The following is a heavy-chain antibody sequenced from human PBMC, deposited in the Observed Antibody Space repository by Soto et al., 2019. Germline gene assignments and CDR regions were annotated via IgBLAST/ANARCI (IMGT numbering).Heavy chain of an antibody. CDR2: IGSSSVAI. D-gene: IGHD4-17*01. CDR3: ARAALYGYDF. J-gene: IGHJ4*02. V-gene: IGHV3-48*02. Sequence: EVQLVESGGGLIQPGGSLRLSCAASGFIFSNYGINWVRQAPGKGLEWVSYIGSSSVAIYYADSVKGRFTISRDNAKNSLYLQMNSLRDEDTAVYYCARAALYGYDFWGQGTLVTVSS. CDR1: GFIFSNYG.